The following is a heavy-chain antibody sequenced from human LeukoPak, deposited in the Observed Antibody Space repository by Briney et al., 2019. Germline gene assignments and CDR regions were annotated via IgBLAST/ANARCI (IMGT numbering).Heavy chain of an antibody. CDR3: ARDGHPLSEPWFDP. D-gene: IGHD1-14*01. CDR2: INHSGST. J-gene: IGHJ5*02. Sequence: PSETLSLTCAVYGGSFSGYYWSWIRQPPGKGREWIGEINHSGSTNYNPSLKSRVTISVDTSKNQFSLKLSSVTAADTAVYYCARDGHPLSEPWFDPWGQGTLVTVSS. V-gene: IGHV4-34*01. CDR1: GGSFSGYY.